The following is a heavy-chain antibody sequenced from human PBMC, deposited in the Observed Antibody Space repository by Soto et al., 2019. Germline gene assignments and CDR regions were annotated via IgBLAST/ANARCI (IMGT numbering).Heavy chain of an antibody. CDR3: ASGLIRGTNF. CDR2: IKRDGSTT. J-gene: IGHJ4*02. D-gene: IGHD2-8*01. Sequence: EVQVLESGGDLVQPGGSLRLSCAVSGFTISNIWMHWVRQAPGKGLVSVSRIKRDGSTTDYADSVKGRFTVSRDNVKNTLYLQMSSLRAEDTAVYDCASGLIRGTNFWGPGTLVTVAS. V-gene: IGHV3-74*01. CDR1: GFTISNIW.